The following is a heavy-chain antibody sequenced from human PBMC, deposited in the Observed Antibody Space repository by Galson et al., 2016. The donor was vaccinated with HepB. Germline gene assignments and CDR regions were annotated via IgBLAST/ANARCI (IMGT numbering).Heavy chain of an antibody. Sequence: SLRLSCAASGFNFANHGMNWVRQAPGKGLEWVSRINSDGSSTNYADSVKGRFTISRDNAKNTLYLQMNSLRAEDTAVYYCASIRVGATLVVAFDIWGQGTMVTVSS. V-gene: IGHV3-74*01. CDR3: ASIRVGATLVVAFDI. CDR2: INSDGSST. J-gene: IGHJ3*02. D-gene: IGHD1-26*01. CDR1: GFNFANHG.